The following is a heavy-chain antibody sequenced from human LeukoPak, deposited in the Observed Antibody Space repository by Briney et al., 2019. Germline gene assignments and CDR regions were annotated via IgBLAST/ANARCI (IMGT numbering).Heavy chain of an antibody. CDR1: GYTFTGYY. D-gene: IGHD3-3*01. Sequence: ASVKVSCKASGYTFTGYYMHWVRQAPGQGLEWLGWINPNSGGTNYAQKFQGRITMTRDTSISTAYMELSRLRSDDTAVYYCARSLRFLEWLFYWGQGTLVTVSS. J-gene: IGHJ4*02. V-gene: IGHV1-2*02. CDR2: INPNSGGT. CDR3: ARSLRFLEWLFY.